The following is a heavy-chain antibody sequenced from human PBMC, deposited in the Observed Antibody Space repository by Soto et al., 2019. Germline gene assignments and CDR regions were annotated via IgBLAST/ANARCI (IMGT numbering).Heavy chain of an antibody. D-gene: IGHD3-16*01. Sequence: VGSLRLSCAGSGFTFSNHWMNWVRQAPGKGLEWVANIKADGSEKYYVDSVKGRFTISRDNAKNSLYLQMNSLRAEDTAVYYCARDRGVDSWGQGTLVTVSS. CDR3: ARDRGVDS. CDR2: IKADGSEK. J-gene: IGHJ5*01. V-gene: IGHV3-7*03. CDR1: GFTFSNHW.